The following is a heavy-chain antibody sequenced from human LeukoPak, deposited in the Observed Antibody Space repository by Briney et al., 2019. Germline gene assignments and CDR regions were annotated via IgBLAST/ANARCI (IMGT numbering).Heavy chain of an antibody. V-gene: IGHV1-69*13. CDR3: ARVGIAARRDHAFDI. CDR1: GGTFSSYA. Sequence: SVKVSCKASGGTFSSYAISWVRQAPGQGLEWMGGIIPIFGTANYAQKFQGRVTITADESTSTAYMELSSLRSEDTAVYYCARVGIAARRDHAFDIWGQGTMVTVSS. J-gene: IGHJ3*02. D-gene: IGHD6-6*01. CDR2: IIPIFGTA.